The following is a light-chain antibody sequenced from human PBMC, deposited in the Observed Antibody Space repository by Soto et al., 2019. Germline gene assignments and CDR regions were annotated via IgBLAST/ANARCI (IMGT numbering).Light chain of an antibody. J-gene: IGKJ2*01. CDR3: QQYENLPYT. V-gene: IGKV3-15*01. Sequence: EIVMTQSPGTLSVSPGERVTLSCRASQSVSSNLAWYQQKPGQAPRLLLYGASTRATGIPARFSGSGSGTEFTLTISSLQSEDFATYYCQQYENLPYTFGQGTKLEI. CDR1: QSVSSN. CDR2: GAS.